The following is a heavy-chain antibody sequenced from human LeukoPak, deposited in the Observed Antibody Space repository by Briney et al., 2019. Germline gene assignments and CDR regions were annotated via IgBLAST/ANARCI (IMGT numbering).Heavy chain of an antibody. D-gene: IGHD3-10*01. V-gene: IGHV4-34*01. J-gene: IGHJ4*02. CDR3: ARRSAQYYGSGRSDY. Sequence: PSETLSLTCAVYGGSFSGYYWSWIRQPPGKGLEWIGEINHSGSTNYNPSLKSRVTISVDTSKNQFSLKLSSVTAADTAVYYCARRSAQYYGSGRSDYWGQGTLVTVSS. CDR1: GGSFSGYY. CDR2: INHSGST.